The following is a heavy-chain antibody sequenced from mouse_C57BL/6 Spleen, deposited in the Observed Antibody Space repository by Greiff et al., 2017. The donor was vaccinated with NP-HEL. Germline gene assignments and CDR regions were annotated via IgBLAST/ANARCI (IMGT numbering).Heavy chain of an antibody. D-gene: IGHD3-2*02. CDR3: TREKATGWYFDV. CDR2: IDPETGGT. V-gene: IGHV1-15*01. J-gene: IGHJ1*03. CDR1: GYTFTDYE. Sequence: VQLQQSGAELVRPGASVTLSCKASGYTFTDYEMHWVKQTPVHGLEWIGAIDPETGGTAYNQKFKGKAILTADKSSSTAYMELRSLTSEDSAVYYCTREKATGWYFDVWGTGTTVTVSS.